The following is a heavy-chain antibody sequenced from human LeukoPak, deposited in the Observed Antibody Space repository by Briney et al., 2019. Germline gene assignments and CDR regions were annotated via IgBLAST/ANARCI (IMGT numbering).Heavy chain of an antibody. CDR3: ARDRGSGRDDKRYSDY. CDR2: IYTSGST. CDR1: GGSISSYY. Sequence: SETLSLTCTVSGGSISSYYWSWIRQPAGKGLEWIGRIYTSGSTNYNPSLKSRVTMSVDTSKNQFSLKLSSVTAADTAVYYCARDRGSGRDDKRYSDYWGQGTLVTVSS. V-gene: IGHV4-4*07. D-gene: IGHD2-15*01. J-gene: IGHJ4*02.